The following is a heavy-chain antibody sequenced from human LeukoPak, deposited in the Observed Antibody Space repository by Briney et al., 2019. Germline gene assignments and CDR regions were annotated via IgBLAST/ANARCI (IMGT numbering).Heavy chain of an antibody. Sequence: GRSLRLSCAASGFTFSTYAMHWGRQAPGKGLEWVAVISYDGSNKYYADSVKGRFTISRDNSKNTLSLQMNSLRAEDTAMYYCARVRGWKYFDYWGQGTLVTVSS. V-gene: IGHV3-30*14. D-gene: IGHD1-1*01. CDR2: ISYDGSNK. CDR1: GFTFSTYA. J-gene: IGHJ4*02. CDR3: ARVRGWKYFDY.